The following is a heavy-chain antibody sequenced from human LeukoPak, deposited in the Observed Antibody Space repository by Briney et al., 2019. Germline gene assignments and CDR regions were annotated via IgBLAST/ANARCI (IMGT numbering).Heavy chain of an antibody. J-gene: IGHJ4*02. D-gene: IGHD3-22*01. CDR1: GFTFSSYA. Sequence: PGGSLRLSCAASGFTFSSYAMSWVRQAPGKGLEWVSAISGSGGSTYYADSVKGRFTISRDNSKNTLYLQMNSLRAEDTAVYYCAKPDWRDSSGYYCAYWGQGTLVTVPS. CDR3: AKPDWRDSSGYYCAY. CDR2: ISGSGGST. V-gene: IGHV3-23*01.